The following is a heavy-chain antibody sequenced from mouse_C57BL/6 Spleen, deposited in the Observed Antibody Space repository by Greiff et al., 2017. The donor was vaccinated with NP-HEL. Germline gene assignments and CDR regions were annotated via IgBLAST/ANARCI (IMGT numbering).Heavy chain of an antibody. CDR1: GFTFTDYY. Sequence: EVMLAESGGGLVQPGGSLSLFCAASGFTFTDYYMSWVRQPPGKALEWLGFIRTKANGYSTEYSASVQGRFTISRDNSQSILYLQMNALIAEDSATYYCARYMDYGSSSYYYAMDYWGQGTSVTVSS. D-gene: IGHD1-1*01. V-gene: IGHV7-3*01. CDR3: ARYMDYGSSSYYYAMDY. J-gene: IGHJ4*01. CDR2: IRTKANGYST.